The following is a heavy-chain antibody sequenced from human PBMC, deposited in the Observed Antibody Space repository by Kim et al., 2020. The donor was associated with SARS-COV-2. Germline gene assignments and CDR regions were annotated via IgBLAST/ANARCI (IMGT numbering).Heavy chain of an antibody. J-gene: IGHJ5*02. CDR3: ARDGVFTMVRGMVFNWFDP. CDR2: INTNTGNP. Sequence: ASVKVSCKASGYTFTSYAMNWVRQAPGQGLEWMGWINTNTGNPTYAQGFTGRFVFSLDTSVSTAYLQISSLKAEDTAVYYCARDGVFTMVRGMVFNWFDPWGQGTLVTVSS. D-gene: IGHD3-10*01. CDR1: GYTFTSYA. V-gene: IGHV7-4-1*02.